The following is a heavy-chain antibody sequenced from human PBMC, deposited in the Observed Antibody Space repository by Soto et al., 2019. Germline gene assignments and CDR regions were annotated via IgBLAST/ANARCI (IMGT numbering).Heavy chain of an antibody. CDR2: MNPNTGDT. J-gene: IGHJ4*02. V-gene: IGHV1-8*01. D-gene: IGHD5-18*01. CDR1: GYTFISYY. Sequence: QVQLVQSGAEVKKPGASVKVSCKASGYTFISYYINWVRQATGQGLEWMGWMNPNTGDTGYAQKFQGRVTMTRNTTINTTTLELSSLRYDETVVYFCARGDGYSFDCWGQGTLVTVSS. CDR3: ARGDGYSFDC.